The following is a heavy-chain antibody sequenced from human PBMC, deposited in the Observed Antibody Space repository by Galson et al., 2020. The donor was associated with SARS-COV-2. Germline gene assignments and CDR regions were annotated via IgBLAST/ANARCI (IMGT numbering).Heavy chain of an antibody. CDR1: GFTFSNYY. Sequence: GESLKISCAASGFTFSNYYMSWIRQTPGRGLEWVSYITISGDTIYNADSVRGRFTISRDNAKNSVYLQMNSLRAEDTAVYYCARGDLLMTYFDFWGQGTLVTVSS. D-gene: IGHD2-21*02. V-gene: IGHV3-11*01. CDR2: ITISGDTI. J-gene: IGHJ4*02. CDR3: ARGDLLMTYFDF.